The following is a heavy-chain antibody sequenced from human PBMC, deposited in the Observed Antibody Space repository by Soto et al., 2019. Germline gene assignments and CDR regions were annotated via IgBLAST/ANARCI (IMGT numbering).Heavy chain of an antibody. CDR1: GFTFSSYS. CDR2: ISSSSSYI. V-gene: IGHV3-21*01. D-gene: IGHD2-15*01. CDR3: ARRAWRCSRVPNLVQNAS. J-gene: IGHJ5*02. Sequence: EVQLVESGGGLVKPGGSLRLSCAASGFTFSSYSMNWVRQAPGKGLEWVSSISSSSSYIYYADSVKGRLTISRDNAKNSLYLQMNSLRAEDTAVYYCARRAWRCSRVPNLVQNASWGQGTLVTVSS.